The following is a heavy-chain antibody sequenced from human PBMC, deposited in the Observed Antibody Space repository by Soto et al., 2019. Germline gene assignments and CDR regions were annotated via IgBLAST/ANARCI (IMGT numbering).Heavy chain of an antibody. CDR1: GFTFSSYA. Sequence: SLRLSCAASGFTFSSYAMSWVRQAPGKGLEWVSAISGSGGSTYYADSVKGRFTISRDNSKNTLYLQMNSLRAEDTAVYYCAKDLSPPAGGVTTFPHNWFDPWGQGTLVTVSS. D-gene: IGHD4-4*01. V-gene: IGHV3-23*01. J-gene: IGHJ5*02. CDR2: ISGSGGST. CDR3: AKDLSPPAGGVTTFPHNWFDP.